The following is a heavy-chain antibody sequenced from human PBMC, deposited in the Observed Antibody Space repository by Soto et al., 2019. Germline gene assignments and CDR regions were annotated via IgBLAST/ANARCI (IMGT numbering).Heavy chain of an antibody. D-gene: IGHD4-17*01. CDR3: ATTPSFYGGSYYFDY. Sequence: SVKVSCKASGGTFSSYAISWVRQAPGQGLEWMGGIIPIFGTANYAQKFQGRVTITADESTSTAYMELSSLRSEDTAVYYCATTPSFYGGSYYFDYWGQGTLVTVSS. J-gene: IGHJ4*02. CDR2: IIPIFGTA. CDR1: GGTFSSYA. V-gene: IGHV1-69*13.